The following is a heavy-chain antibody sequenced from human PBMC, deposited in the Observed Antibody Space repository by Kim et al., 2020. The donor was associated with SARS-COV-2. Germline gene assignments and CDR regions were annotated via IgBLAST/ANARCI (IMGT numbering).Heavy chain of an antibody. V-gene: IGHV7-4-1*02. Sequence: ASVKVSCKASGYTFTNYAMNWVRQAPGQGLEWMGWVNTKTGNPTYAQGFTGRFVFSLDTSINTAYLQISSLKAEDTAVYYCASADCGGECFSQSMYYYGM. J-gene: IGHJ6*01. CDR3: ASADCGGECFSQSMYYYGM. CDR1: GYTFTNYA. CDR2: VNTKTGNP. D-gene: IGHD2-21*01.